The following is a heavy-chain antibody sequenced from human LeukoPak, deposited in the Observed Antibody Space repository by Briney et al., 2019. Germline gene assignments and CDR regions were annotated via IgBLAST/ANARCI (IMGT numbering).Heavy chain of an antibody. D-gene: IGHD3-22*01. CDR1: GGSMNSDGDY. CDR2: IYYSGSA. J-gene: IGHJ4*02. V-gene: IGHV4-61*08. CDR3: AKVSDRDSSGYYWGFEY. Sequence: SETLSLTCTVSGGSMNSDGDYWSWIRQHPGKGLEWIGYIYYSGSANYNPSLKSRVTISVDTSRNQFSLKLTSVTAADTAVYYCAKVSDRDSSGYYWGFEYWGQGTLVTVSS.